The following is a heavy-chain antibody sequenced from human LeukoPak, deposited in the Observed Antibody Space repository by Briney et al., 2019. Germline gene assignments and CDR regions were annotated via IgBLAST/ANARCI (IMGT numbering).Heavy chain of an antibody. V-gene: IGHV1-3*03. CDR3: ARGSEDYYDSSGQLDY. CDR1: GYTYTSYA. D-gene: IGHD3-22*01. J-gene: IGHJ4*02. Sequence: ASVKVSCKASGYTYTSYAMHWVRQAPGQRLEWMGWINAGNGNTKYSQEFQGRVTITRDTSASTAYMELSSLRSEDMAVYYCARGSEDYYDSSGQLDYWGQGTLVTVSS. CDR2: INAGNGNT.